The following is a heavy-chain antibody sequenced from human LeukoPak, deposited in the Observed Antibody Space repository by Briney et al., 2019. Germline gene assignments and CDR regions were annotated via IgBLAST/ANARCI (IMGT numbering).Heavy chain of an antibody. CDR2: INPNSGGT. CDR3: ARTQPGYSSSWYVIDY. J-gene: IGHJ4*02. CDR1: GYTFTGYY. D-gene: IGHD6-13*01. V-gene: IGHV1-2*02. Sequence: ASVKVSCKASGYTFTGYYMHWVRQAPGQGLEWMGWINPNSGGTNYAQKFQGRVTMTRDTSISTAYMELSRLRSDDTAVYYCARTQPGYSSSWYVIDYWGQGTLVTVSS.